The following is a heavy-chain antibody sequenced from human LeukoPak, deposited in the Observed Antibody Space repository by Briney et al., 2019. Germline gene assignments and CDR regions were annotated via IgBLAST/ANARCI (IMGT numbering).Heavy chain of an antibody. CDR2: IKQDGSEK. D-gene: IGHD3-16*02. CDR3: ARVGGRYSPLGY. J-gene: IGHJ4*02. V-gene: IGHV3-7*01. CDR1: GFTFSSYW. Sequence: PGGSLRLSYAASGFTFSSYWMSWVRQAPGKGREWVANIKQDGSEKYYVDSVKGRFTISRDNAKNSLYLQMISLRAEDTAVYYCARVGGRYSPLGYWGQGTLVTVSS.